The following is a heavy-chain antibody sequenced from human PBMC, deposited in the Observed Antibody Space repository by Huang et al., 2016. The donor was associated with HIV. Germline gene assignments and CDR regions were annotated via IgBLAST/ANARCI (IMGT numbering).Heavy chain of an antibody. Sequence: EVQLVQSGAEVKKPGESLKISCTGSGYSFSIYWIAWVRQMPGKGLEWMGVICPLESKITDSPSFEGHGSISVDKSINTVYLHWSSLKASDTAIYYCAKGRRAFDVWGQGTWVTVSS. V-gene: IGHV5-51*03. CDR1: GYSFSIYW. CDR3: AKGRRAFDV. CDR2: ICPLESKI. J-gene: IGHJ3*01.